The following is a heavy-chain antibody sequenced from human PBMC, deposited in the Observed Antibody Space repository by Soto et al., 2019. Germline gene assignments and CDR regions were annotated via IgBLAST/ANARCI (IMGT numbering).Heavy chain of an antibody. D-gene: IGHD3-10*01. J-gene: IGHJ4*02. V-gene: IGHV3-73*01. CDR1: GFTFSGSA. Sequence: GGSLRLSCAASGFTFSGSAMHWVRQASGKGLEWVGRIRSKANSYATAYAASVKGRFTISRDDSKNTAYLQMNSLKTEDTAVYYCTRLVRPNYFDYWGQGTLVTVSS. CDR3: TRLVRPNYFDY. CDR2: IRSKANSYAT.